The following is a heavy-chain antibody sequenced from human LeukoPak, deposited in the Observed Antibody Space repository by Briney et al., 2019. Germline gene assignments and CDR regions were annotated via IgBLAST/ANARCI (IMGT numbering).Heavy chain of an antibody. CDR2: IYSDNT. V-gene: IGHV3-53*01. CDR3: ARRAGAYSHPYDY. J-gene: IGHJ4*02. CDR1: GFTFGSYG. D-gene: IGHD4/OR15-4a*01. Sequence: PGGSLRLSCEGSGFTFGSYGVSWVRQAPGKGLEWVSFIYSDNTHYSDSVKGRFTISRDNSKNTLYLQMNSLRAEDTAVYYCARRAGAYSHPYDYWGQGTLVTVSS.